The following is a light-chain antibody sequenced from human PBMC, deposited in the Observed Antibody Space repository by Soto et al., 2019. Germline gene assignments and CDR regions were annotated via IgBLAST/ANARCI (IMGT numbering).Light chain of an antibody. CDR1: QTISSW. CDR3: QQLNSYPLP. Sequence: EIQMTQSPSTLSGSVGDRVTITCRASQTISSWLAWYQQKPGKAPKLLIYKASTLKSGVPSRFSGSGSGTEFTLTISSLQPDDFATYYCQQLNSYPLPFGGGTKVDIK. V-gene: IGKV1-5*03. J-gene: IGKJ4*01. CDR2: KAS.